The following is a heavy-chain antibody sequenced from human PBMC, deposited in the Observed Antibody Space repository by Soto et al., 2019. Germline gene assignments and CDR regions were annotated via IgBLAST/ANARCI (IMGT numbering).Heavy chain of an antibody. CDR2: IWYDGSEK. V-gene: IGHV3-33*01. Sequence: QVQLVESGGGVVQPGRSLRLSCAASGFTFNNYGMHWVRQAPGKGLEWVAVIWYDGSEKYYADFVKGRFTISRDNSKNTLYLQMNSLRVEDTAVYYCARDTEWLQRYTSGWYLDYWGQGTLVTVSS. CDR3: ARDTEWLQRYTSGWYLDY. D-gene: IGHD6-19*01. CDR1: GFTFNNYG. J-gene: IGHJ4*02.